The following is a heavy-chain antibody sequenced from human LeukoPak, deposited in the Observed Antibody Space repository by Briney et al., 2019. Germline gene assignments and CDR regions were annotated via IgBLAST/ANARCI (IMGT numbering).Heavy chain of an antibody. D-gene: IGHD6-13*01. CDR1: GFIFNNYA. CDR3: AKAASSSWPSYYYGMDV. J-gene: IGHJ6*02. V-gene: IGHV3-9*01. Sequence: PGRSLRLSCAGSGFIFNNYAMHWVRQPPGKGLEWVSGISWNSGSIDYADSVKGRFTISRDNAKNSLYLQMSSLRVDDTAVYYCAKAASSSWPSYYYGMDVWGQGTTVTVSS. CDR2: ISWNSGSI.